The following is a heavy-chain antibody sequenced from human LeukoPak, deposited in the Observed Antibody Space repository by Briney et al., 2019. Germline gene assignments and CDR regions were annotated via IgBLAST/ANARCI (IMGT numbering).Heavy chain of an antibody. Sequence: ASVKVSCKASGYTFTGYYMHWVRQAPGQGLEWMGWINPNSGGTNYAQKFQGWVTMTRDTSISTAYMELSRLRSDDTAVYYCARGDSSGWSLDYWGQGTLVTVSS. CDR2: INPNSGGT. CDR3: ARGDSSGWSLDY. V-gene: IGHV1-2*04. CDR1: GYTFTGYY. D-gene: IGHD6-19*01. J-gene: IGHJ4*02.